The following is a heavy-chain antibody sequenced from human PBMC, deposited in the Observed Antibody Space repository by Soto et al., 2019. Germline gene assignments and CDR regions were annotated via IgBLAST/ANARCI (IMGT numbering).Heavy chain of an antibody. J-gene: IGHJ6*02. Sequence: QVQLVQSGAEVKKPGSSVKFSCKASGGTFSSYAISWVRQAPGQGLEWMGGIIPISGTANYAQKFQGRVTITADESTSTVYMGLSSLRSEDTAVYFCARSQGSSTSLEIYYYYYYGMDVWGQGTTVTVSS. CDR3: ARSQGSSTSLEIYYYYYYGMDV. CDR2: IIPISGTA. D-gene: IGHD2-2*01. CDR1: GGTFSSYA. V-gene: IGHV1-69*01.